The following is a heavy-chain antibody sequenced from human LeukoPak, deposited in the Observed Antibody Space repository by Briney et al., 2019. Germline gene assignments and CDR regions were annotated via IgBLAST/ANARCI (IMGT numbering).Heavy chain of an antibody. CDR1: GGSISSYY. J-gene: IGHJ4*02. Sequence: SETLSLTCTVSGGSISSYYWSWIRQPAGKGLEWIGRTYTSGTTNYNPSLKSRVTISVGTSKSQFSLKLNSVTAADTAVYYCAREVSDYDILTGWIDYWGQGALVSVSS. CDR2: TYTSGTT. V-gene: IGHV4-4*07. CDR3: AREVSDYDILTGWIDY. D-gene: IGHD3-9*01.